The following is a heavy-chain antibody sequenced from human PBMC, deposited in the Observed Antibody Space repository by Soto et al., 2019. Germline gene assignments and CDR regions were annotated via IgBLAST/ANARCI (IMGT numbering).Heavy chain of an antibody. CDR2: MNPNSGNT. V-gene: IGHV1-8*01. Sequence: QVQLVQSGAEVKKPGASVKVSCKASGYTFTSYDINWVRQATGQGLEWMGWMNPNSGNTGYAQKFQGRVTMTRNTSISTAYIELISLRSEDTAVYYCARDRSRRAALDYWGQGTLVTVSS. D-gene: IGHD6-13*01. CDR1: GYTFTSYD. CDR3: ARDRSRRAALDY. J-gene: IGHJ4*02.